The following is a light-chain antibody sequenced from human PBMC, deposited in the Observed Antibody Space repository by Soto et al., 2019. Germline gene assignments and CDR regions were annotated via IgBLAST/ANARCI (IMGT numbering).Light chain of an antibody. V-gene: IGLV2-8*01. CDR2: EVS. J-gene: IGLJ1*01. CDR3: AAHAGSSAV. CDR1: SSDVGAYKY. Sequence: QSALTQPPSASGSPGQSVTIPCTGTSSDVGAYKYVSWFQQHPGKAPKLVIYEVSKRPSGVPDRFFGSKSGNTASLTVSGLQDEDEADYYCAAHAGSSAVFGTGTKLTVL.